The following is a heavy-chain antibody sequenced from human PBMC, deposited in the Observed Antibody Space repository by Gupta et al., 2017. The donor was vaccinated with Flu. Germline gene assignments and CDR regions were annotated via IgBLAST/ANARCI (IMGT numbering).Heavy chain of an antibody. J-gene: IGHJ2*01. CDR2: INHSGST. CDR1: GGSFSGYY. Sequence: QVQLQQWGAGLLKPSETLSLTCAVYGGSFSGYYWSWIRQPPGKGLEWIGEINHSGSTNYNPSLKSRVTISVDTSKNQFSLKLSSVTAADTAVYYCARGPGITGTPGWVRGYWYFDLWGRGTLVTVSS. CDR3: ARGPGITGTPGWVRGYWYFDL. D-gene: IGHD1-20*01. V-gene: IGHV4-34*01.